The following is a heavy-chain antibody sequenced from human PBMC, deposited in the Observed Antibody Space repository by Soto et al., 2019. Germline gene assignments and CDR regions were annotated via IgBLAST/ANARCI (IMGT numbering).Heavy chain of an antibody. CDR2: IKQDESEK. V-gene: IGHV3-7*01. CDR3: VRDVGFDYVN. J-gene: IGHJ4*02. Sequence: ESGGGLVQPGGSLRISCTVSGFSFSSYWMTWVRQAPGKGLEWVASIKQDESEKYYVDSVKGRFTISRDNVEDSLFLQMNSLSAEDTAVYFCVRDVGFDYVNWGQGTLVTVSS. CDR1: GFSFSSYW. D-gene: IGHD3-16*01.